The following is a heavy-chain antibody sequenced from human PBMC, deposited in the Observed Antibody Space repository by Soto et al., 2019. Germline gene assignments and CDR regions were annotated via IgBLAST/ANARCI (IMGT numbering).Heavy chain of an antibody. D-gene: IGHD3-16*01. V-gene: IGHV4-31*03. Sequence: KCSGTLSLTCTVSGGSPRDFVHFWTWIRQRPGRGLEWIGYSTYTGVTYYSPSLQSRISISVDTSKNQFSLTLNSVTAADTAVYYCATDSGGPPLNRFHSWGHGTLVTVSS. CDR3: ATDSGGPPLNRFHS. CDR2: STYTGVT. CDR1: GGSPRDFVHF. J-gene: IGHJ5*01.